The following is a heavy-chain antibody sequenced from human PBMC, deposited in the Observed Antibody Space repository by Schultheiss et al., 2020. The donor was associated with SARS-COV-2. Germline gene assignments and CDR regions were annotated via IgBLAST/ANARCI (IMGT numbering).Heavy chain of an antibody. D-gene: IGHD2-2*01. Sequence: GGSLRLSCAASGFTFSSYAMSWVRQAPGKGLEWVSVIYSGGSTYYADSVKGRFTISRDNSKNTLYLQMNSLRAEDTAVYYCARYQGGYYFDYWGQGTLVTVSS. CDR3: ARYQGGYYFDY. CDR1: GFTFSSYA. J-gene: IGHJ4*02. CDR2: IYSGGST. V-gene: IGHV3-53*01.